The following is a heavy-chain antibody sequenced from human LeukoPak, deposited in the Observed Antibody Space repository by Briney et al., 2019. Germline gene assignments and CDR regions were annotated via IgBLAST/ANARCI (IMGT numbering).Heavy chain of an antibody. V-gene: IGHV3-64*04. J-gene: IGHJ4*02. Sequence: GGSLRLSCSASGFTFNRFYLHWVRQAPGKGLEFVPHISSNGATTYYADSVKGRFTISRDNAKNSLYLQMNSLRAEDTAIYYCTRVGYIDEGIDYWGQGTLVTVSS. CDR2: ISSNGATT. D-gene: IGHD5-24*01. CDR1: GFTFNRFY. CDR3: TRVGYIDEGIDY.